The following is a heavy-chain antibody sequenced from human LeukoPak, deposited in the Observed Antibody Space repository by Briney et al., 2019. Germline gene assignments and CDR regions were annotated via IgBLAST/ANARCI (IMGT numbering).Heavy chain of an antibody. CDR3: ARVGYSSGWRRAYYFDY. J-gene: IGHJ4*02. Sequence: SETLSLTCTVSGGSIKSNYWSWIRQPPGKGLEWIGYGYYSGTTNYNPSFKSRVTISLDTSKSQFSLKLRFVTTADTAVYYCARVGYSSGWRRAYYFDYWGQGTLVTVSS. V-gene: IGHV4-59*01. CDR2: GYYSGTT. CDR1: GGSIKSNY. D-gene: IGHD6-19*01.